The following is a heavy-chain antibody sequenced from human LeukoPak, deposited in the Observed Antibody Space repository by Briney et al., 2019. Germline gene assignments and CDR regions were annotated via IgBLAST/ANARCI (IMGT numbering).Heavy chain of an antibody. D-gene: IGHD6-19*01. Sequence: PGGSLRLSCAASEFTFSSYGMSWVRQAPGKGLEWVSAITAGGGATSYADSVKGRFTISRDNSKNTLYLQMNSLRAEDTAIYYCAKSGIAVAGIHHFDYWGQGTLVTVSS. CDR1: EFTFSSYG. J-gene: IGHJ4*02. CDR3: AKSGIAVAGIHHFDY. V-gene: IGHV3-23*01. CDR2: ITAGGGAT.